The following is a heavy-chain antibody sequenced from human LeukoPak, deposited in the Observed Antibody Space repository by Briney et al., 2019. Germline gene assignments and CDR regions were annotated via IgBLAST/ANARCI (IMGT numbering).Heavy chain of an antibody. J-gene: IGHJ4*02. CDR2: ISSSGRSM. D-gene: IGHD5-12*01. Sequence: GGSLRLSCAASGFNFSIYSMDWVRQAPGKGLEWVSYISSSGRSMSYADSVKGRFTISRDNAKNSLYLQMNSLRAEDTAVYYCARESGYDLGGLDYWGQGTLVTVSS. CDR1: GFNFSIYS. CDR3: ARESGYDLGGLDY. V-gene: IGHV3-48*01.